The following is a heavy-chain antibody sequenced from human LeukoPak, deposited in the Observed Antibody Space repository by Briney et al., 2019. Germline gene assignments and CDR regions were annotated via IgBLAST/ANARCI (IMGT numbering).Heavy chain of an antibody. Sequence: SQTLSLTCTVSGGSISSGGYYWSWIRQHPGKGPEWIGYIYYSGSTYYNPSLKSRVTISVDTSKNQFSLKLSSVTAADTAVYYCARGTTFDYSNYYFDYWGQGTLVTVSS. CDR1: GGSISSGGYY. V-gene: IGHV4-31*03. D-gene: IGHD4-11*01. CDR2: IYYSGST. CDR3: ARGTTFDYSNYYFDY. J-gene: IGHJ4*02.